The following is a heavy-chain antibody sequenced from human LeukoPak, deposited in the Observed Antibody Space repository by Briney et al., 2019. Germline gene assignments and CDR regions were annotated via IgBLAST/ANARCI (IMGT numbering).Heavy chain of an antibody. J-gene: IGHJ4*02. V-gene: IGHV3-11*04. CDR2: ISSSGSTI. CDR1: GFTFSNYW. D-gene: IGHD1-1*01. Sequence: GGSLRLSCAASGFTFSNYWMSWVRQAPGKGLEWVSYISSSGSTIYYADSVKGRFTISRDNAKNSLYLQMNSLRAEDTAVYYCARDHWNDGGDYWGQGTLVTVSS. CDR3: ARDHWNDGGDY.